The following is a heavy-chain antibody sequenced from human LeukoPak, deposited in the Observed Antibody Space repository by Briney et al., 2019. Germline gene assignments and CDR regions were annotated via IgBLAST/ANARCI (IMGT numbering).Heavy chain of an antibody. Sequence: GGSLRLSCAASGFTFSSYWMSWVRQAPGKGPEWVANIKQDGSEKYYVDSVKGRFTISRDNSNNTFFLQLNTLSAADTAVDYCAKGSGSGWYGWFAPWGQGTLVTVSS. CDR3: AKGSGSGWYGWFAP. CDR2: IKQDGSEK. V-gene: IGHV3-7*03. D-gene: IGHD6-19*01. J-gene: IGHJ5*02. CDR1: GFTFSSYW.